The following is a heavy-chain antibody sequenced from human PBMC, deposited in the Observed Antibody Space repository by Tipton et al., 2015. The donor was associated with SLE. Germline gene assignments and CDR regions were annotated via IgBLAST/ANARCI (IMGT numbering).Heavy chain of an antibody. J-gene: IGHJ4*02. D-gene: IGHD2-15*01. CDR2: IYFSGST. Sequence: TLSLTCIVSGGSMSIYKWSWIRQTPGKGLEWIGFIYFSGSTMYNPSLKSRVTISVDTSKNQFSLTLTSVTAADTAVYYCAREWSSFDFWGQGTLVTVSS. V-gene: IGHV4-59*01. CDR3: AREWSSFDF. CDR1: GGSMSIYK.